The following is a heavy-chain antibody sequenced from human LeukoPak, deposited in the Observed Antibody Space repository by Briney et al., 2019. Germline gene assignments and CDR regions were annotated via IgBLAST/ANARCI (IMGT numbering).Heavy chain of an antibody. CDR3: ARGWTYFDY. V-gene: IGHV4-59*01. J-gene: IGHJ4*02. Sequence: SETLSLTCTVSGGSISSYYWSWLRQPPGKGLEWIGYIYYSGSTNYNPSLKSRVTISVDTSKNQFSLKLSSVTAADTAVYYCARGWTYFDYWGQGTLVTVSS. CDR1: GGSISSYY. CDR2: IYYSGST. D-gene: IGHD2-15*01.